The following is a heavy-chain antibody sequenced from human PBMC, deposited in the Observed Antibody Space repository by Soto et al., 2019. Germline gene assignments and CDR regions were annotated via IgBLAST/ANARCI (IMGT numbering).Heavy chain of an antibody. CDR2: ISGSGGST. CDR1: GFTFSSYA. Sequence: EVQLLESGGGLVQPGGSLRLSCAASGFTFSSYAMSWVRQAPGKGLEWVSAISGSGGSTYYADSVKGRFTISRDNSEKTLYLQMNSLRAEDTAVYYCATHLWFGELSNWGQGTLVTVSS. V-gene: IGHV3-23*01. J-gene: IGHJ4*02. CDR3: ATHLWFGELSN. D-gene: IGHD3-10*01.